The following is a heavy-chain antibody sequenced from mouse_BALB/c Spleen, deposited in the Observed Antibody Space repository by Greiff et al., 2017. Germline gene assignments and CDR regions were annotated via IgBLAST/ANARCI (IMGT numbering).Heavy chain of an antibody. V-gene: IGHV1-7*01. Sequence: VQLQQSGAELAKPGASVKMSCKASGYTFTSYWMHWVKQRPGQGLEWIGYINPSTGYTEYNQKFKDKATLTADKSSSTAYMQLSSLTSEDSAVYYCARRGLGRGYYFDYWGQGTTLTVSS. CDR3: ARRGLGRGYYFDY. CDR2: INPSTGYT. J-gene: IGHJ2*01. CDR1: GYTFTSYW. D-gene: IGHD4-1*01.